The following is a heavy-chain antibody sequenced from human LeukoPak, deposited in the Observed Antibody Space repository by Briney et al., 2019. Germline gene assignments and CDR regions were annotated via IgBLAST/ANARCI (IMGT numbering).Heavy chain of an antibody. D-gene: IGHD3-3*01. V-gene: IGHV3-7*01. J-gene: IGHJ5*02. CDR1: GFTFSSYW. Sequence: GGSLRLSCAASGFTFSSYWMSWVRQAPGKGLEWVANIKQDGSEKYYVDSVKGRFTISRDNAKNSLYLQMNSLRAEDTAVYYCAREPKDDFWSGYYKTDPWGQGTLVTVSS. CDR3: AREPKDDFWSGYYKTDP. CDR2: IKQDGSEK.